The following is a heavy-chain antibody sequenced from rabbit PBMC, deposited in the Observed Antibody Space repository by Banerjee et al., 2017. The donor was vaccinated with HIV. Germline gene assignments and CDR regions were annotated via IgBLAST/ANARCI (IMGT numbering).Heavy chain of an antibody. CDR2: IYAGDGST. Sequence: QSLEESGGDLAKPGASLTLTCTTSGFDFTTNSICWVRQAPGKGLEWIGCIYAGDGSTDYASWVNGRFTISKTSSTTVTLQMTSLTAADTATYFCARKLSLWGPGTLVTVS. CDR1: GFDFTTNS. J-gene: IGHJ4*01. D-gene: IGHD6-1*01. V-gene: IGHV1S40*01. CDR3: ARKLSL.